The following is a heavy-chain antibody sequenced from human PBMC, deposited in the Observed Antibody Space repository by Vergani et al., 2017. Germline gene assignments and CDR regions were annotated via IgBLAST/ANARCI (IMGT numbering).Heavy chain of an antibody. V-gene: IGHV3-23*01. J-gene: IGHJ6*02. CDR2: ISGSGGST. CDR1: GFTFSSYA. CDR3: AKGMVWSGYYEVAGMDV. D-gene: IGHD3-3*01. Sequence: EVQLLESGGGLVQPGGSLTLSCAASGFTFSSYAMSWVRQAPGKGLEWVSAISGSGGSTYYADSVKGRFTISRDNSKNTLYLQMNSLRAEDTAVYYCAKGMVWSGYYEVAGMDVWGQGTTVTVSS.